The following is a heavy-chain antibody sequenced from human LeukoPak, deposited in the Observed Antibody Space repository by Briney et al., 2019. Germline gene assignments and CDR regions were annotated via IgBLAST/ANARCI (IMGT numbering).Heavy chain of an antibody. D-gene: IGHD6-13*01. CDR3: ARGASSSP. CDR2: IKQDGNER. CDR1: GFTFSTFW. V-gene: IGHV3-7*03. Sequence: GGSLRLSCEASGFTFSTFWMTWVRQVPGKGLEWVANIKQDGNERNYVDSVKGRFTISRDNAKNSLYLQMNSLRAEDTAVYYCARGASSSPWGQGTLVTVSS. J-gene: IGHJ5*02.